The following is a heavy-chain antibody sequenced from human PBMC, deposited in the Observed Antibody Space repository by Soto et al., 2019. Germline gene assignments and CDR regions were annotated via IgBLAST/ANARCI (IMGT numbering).Heavy chain of an antibody. D-gene: IGHD6-13*01. J-gene: IGHJ6*04. CDR2: ISSDSSNV. Sequence: PGGSLRLSCAASGFTFSTYSMNWVRQAPGKGLEWVSYISSDSSNVHYADSVKGRFTISRDNSKNTLYLQMNSLRAEDTSVYYCAKAGAAAGSGAISNYYYYGMDGWAKETTFTVSS. V-gene: IGHV3-21*04. CDR1: GFTFSTYS. CDR3: AKAGAAAGSGAISNYYYYGMDG.